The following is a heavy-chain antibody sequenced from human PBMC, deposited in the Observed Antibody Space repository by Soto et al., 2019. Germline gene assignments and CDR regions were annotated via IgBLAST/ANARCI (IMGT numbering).Heavy chain of an antibody. CDR2: INPHGGST. CDR3: ARSSGGNFGIIIEGSNWFVS. J-gene: IGHJ5*01. D-gene: IGHD3-3*01. CDR1: GDTFTSYY. V-gene: IGHV1-46*01. Sequence: ASVKVSCKAPGDTFTSYYLNWVRQAPGQGLEWMGVINPHGGSTKYAQKFQGRITMTRDTSRSTVYMELSSLRSDDTAIYYCARSSGGNFGIIIEGSNWFVSWGQGTLVTVSS.